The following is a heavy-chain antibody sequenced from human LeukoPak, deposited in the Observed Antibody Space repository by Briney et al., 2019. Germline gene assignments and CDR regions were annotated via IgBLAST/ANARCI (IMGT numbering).Heavy chain of an antibody. CDR3: ARDYRIGYSAHFDY. Sequence: GGSLRLSCVGSGFTFRSHAMSWVRQAPEKGLEFVSGIYENGGTTYYADSVKGRFSISRDNSKNTLYLQMDSLRGEDTAVYYCARDYRIGYSAHFDYWGQGALVTVSS. D-gene: IGHD2-21*01. CDR1: GFTFRSHA. CDR2: IYENGGTT. V-gene: IGHV3-23*01. J-gene: IGHJ4*02.